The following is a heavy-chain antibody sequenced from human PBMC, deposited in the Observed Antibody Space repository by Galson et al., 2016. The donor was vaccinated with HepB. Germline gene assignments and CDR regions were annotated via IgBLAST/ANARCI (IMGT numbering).Heavy chain of an antibody. CDR3: ASAADDAFDV. V-gene: IGHV3-23*01. CDR2: ISDTGGNT. Sequence: SLRLSCAASGFTFSYCTMAWVRQTPEKGLEWVSAISDTGGNTNYADSVKGRFTISRDDSKNTLFLQMNSLRAEDTAVYYCASAADDAFDVWGQGTMVTVSS. J-gene: IGHJ3*01. CDR1: GFTFSYCT.